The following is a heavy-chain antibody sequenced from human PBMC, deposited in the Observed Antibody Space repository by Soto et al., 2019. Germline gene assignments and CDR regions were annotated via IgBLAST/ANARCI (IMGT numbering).Heavy chain of an antibody. Sequence: PSETLSLTCAVSGYSISSGYYWGWIRQPPGKGLEWIGSIYHSGSTYYNPSLKSRVTISVDTSKNQFSLKLSSVTAADTAVYYCAAGNDYVWGSYRMGVYFDYWGQGTLVTVSS. D-gene: IGHD3-16*02. CDR2: IYHSGST. CDR3: AAGNDYVWGSYRMGVYFDY. V-gene: IGHV4-38-2*01. CDR1: GYSISSGYY. J-gene: IGHJ4*02.